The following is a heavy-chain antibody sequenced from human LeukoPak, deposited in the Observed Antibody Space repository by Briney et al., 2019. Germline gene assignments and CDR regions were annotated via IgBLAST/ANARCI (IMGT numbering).Heavy chain of an antibody. CDR1: GFTFSNYG. D-gene: IGHD3-16*01. V-gene: IGHV3-30*18. CDR3: AKDSFGDY. Sequence: PGGSLRLSCAASGFTFSNYGMHWVRQAPGKGLEWVAVISNDGNIKLYADSVKGRFTISRDNSKNTVSLQMNSLRAEDTAVYYCAKDSFGDYWGQGTLVTVSS. J-gene: IGHJ4*02. CDR2: ISNDGNIK.